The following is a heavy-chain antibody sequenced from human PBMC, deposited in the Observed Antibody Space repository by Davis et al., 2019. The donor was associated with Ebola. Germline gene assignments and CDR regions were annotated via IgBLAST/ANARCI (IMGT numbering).Heavy chain of an antibody. CDR1: GGSFSGYY. CDR2: INHSGST. CDR3: ARDRAAPQVYYYYGMDV. V-gene: IGHV4-34*01. D-gene: IGHD6-6*01. J-gene: IGHJ6*02. Sequence: SETLSLTCAVYGGSFSGYYWSWIRQPPGKGLEWIGEINHSGSTNYNPSLKSRVTISVDTSKNQFSLKLSSVTAADTAVYYCARDRAAPQVYYYYGMDVWGQGTTVTVSS.